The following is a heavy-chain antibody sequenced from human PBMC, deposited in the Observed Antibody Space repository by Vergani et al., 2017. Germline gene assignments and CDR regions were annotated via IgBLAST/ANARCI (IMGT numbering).Heavy chain of an antibody. CDR3: TTDQYCSSTSCYERGYGMDV. V-gene: IGHV3-15*01. D-gene: IGHD2-2*01. Sequence: EVQLVESGGGLVKPGGSLRLSCAASGFTFSNAWMSWVRQAPGKGLEWVGRIKSKTDGGTTDYAAPVKGRFTISRDDSKNTLYLQMNSLKTEDTAVYYCTTDQYCSSTSCYERGYGMDVWGQGTTVTVSS. CDR2: IKSKTDGGTT. J-gene: IGHJ6*02. CDR1: GFTFSNAW.